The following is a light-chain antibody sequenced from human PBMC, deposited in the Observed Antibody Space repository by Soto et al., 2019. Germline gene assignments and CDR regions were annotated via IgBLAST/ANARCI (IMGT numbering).Light chain of an antibody. J-gene: IGKJ4*01. CDR2: AAS. CDR3: LKYKSPPPT. Sequence: DIQMTQSPSSLSASVGDRVTITCRASQGISNYLAWYQQKPGKVPKLLIYAASTLQSGLPSRFSGSGSRTDFHLTISGLQPEDVATCYGLKYKSPPPTFGGGPKVEIK. V-gene: IGKV1-27*01. CDR1: QGISNY.